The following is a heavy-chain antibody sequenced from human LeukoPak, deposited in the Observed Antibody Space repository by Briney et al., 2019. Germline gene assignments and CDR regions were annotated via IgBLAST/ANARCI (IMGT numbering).Heavy chain of an antibody. CDR1: GFIFSNYG. CDR2: ISDTGSST. Sequence: SGGSLRLSCAASGFIFSNYGMSWVRQAPGKGLEWVSSISDTGSSTYYADSVKGRFTISRDNAKNSLYLQMNSLRAEDTALYHCARVGYTPYSSGWYHFDYWGQGTLVTVSS. J-gene: IGHJ4*02. CDR3: ARVGYTPYSSGWYHFDY. V-gene: IGHV3-21*04. D-gene: IGHD6-19*01.